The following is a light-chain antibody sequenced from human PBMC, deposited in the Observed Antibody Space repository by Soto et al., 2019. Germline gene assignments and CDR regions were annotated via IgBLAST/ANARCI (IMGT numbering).Light chain of an antibody. CDR2: SDN. V-gene: IGLV1-47*02. CDR1: SSNIGSNY. Sequence: QSVLTQPPSASGTPGQRVTISCSGSSSNIGSNYVYWYQHLPGTAPKLLSYSDNQRPSGVPDRFSGSKSGTSASLAISGLRSEDEADYYCAAWDDSLSGLPFGGGTQLTVL. J-gene: IGLJ2*01. CDR3: AAWDDSLSGLP.